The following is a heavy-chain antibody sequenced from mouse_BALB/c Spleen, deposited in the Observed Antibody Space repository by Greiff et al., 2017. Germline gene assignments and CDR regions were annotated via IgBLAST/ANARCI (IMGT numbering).Heavy chain of an antibody. D-gene: IGHD3-1*01. CDR1: GYTFSSYW. J-gene: IGHJ4*01. CDR2: LLPGSGST. V-gene: IGHV1-9*01. CDR3: ARHTARATSYAMDY. Sequence: QVQLQQSGAELMKPGASVKISCKATGYTFSSYWIEWVKQRPGHGLEWIGELLPGSGSTNYNEKFKGKATFTADTSSNTAYMQLSSLTSEDSAVYYCARHTARATSYAMDYWGQGTSVTVSS.